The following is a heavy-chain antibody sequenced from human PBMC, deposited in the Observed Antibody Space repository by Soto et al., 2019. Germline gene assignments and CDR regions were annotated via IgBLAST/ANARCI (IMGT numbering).Heavy chain of an antibody. CDR1: GSTFNNFA. Sequence: QVVLLQSGAEVKGPGSSVRVSCKVSGSTFNNFAFSWVRQAPGHGPEWMGGIVVISNTADYSRRFQDRVTNTADTSTSTRYREVGGLTFEDTAVDYCARAIKRWEVHYYFDYWGQGTLVTVSS. J-gene: IGHJ4*02. CDR2: IVVISNTA. V-gene: IGHV1-69*06. D-gene: IGHD1-26*01. CDR3: ARAIKRWEVHYYFDY.